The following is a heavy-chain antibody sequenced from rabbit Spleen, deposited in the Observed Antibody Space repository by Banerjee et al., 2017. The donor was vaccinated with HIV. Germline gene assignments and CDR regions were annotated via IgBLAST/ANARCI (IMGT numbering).Heavy chain of an antibody. J-gene: IGHJ4*01. CDR2: IYNGDGST. D-gene: IGHD1-1*01. Sequence: EESGGGLVQPEGSLTLTCKASGFDFSSDTMCWVRQAPGKGPEWIACIYNGDGSTYYASWAKGRFTFSKTSSTTVTLQMTSLTAADTATYFCARDLTGVIGWNFGWWGPGTLVTVS. CDR3: ARDLTGVIGWNFGW. CDR1: GFDFSSDT. V-gene: IGHV1S47*01.